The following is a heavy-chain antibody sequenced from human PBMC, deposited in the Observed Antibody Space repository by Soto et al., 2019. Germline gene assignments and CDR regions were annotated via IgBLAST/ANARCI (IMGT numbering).Heavy chain of an antibody. CDR3: ARGGYYDSSGSRNYYYYGMNV. J-gene: IGHJ6*02. D-gene: IGHD3-22*01. Sequence: SVKVSCKASGYRFTSYGINWVRQAPGQGLEWLGWISAYDGNTNYAQILRGRVSMTTDTSANTAYMELRSLRADDTAMYYCARGGYYDSSGSRNYYYYGMNVWGQGNTVTVSS. V-gene: IGHV1-18*01. CDR2: ISAYDGNT. CDR1: GYRFTSYG.